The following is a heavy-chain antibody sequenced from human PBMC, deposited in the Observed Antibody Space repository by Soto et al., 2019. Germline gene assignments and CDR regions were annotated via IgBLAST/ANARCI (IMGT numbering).Heavy chain of an antibody. D-gene: IGHD3-22*01. Sequence: SVKVSCKASGGTFSSYAISWVRQAPGQGLEWMGGIIPIFGTANYAQKFQGRVTITADESTSTAYMELSSLRSEDTAVYYCARESTYYYDSSGYYYGGAFDIWGQGTMVTVSS. CDR1: GGTFSSYA. CDR2: IIPIFGTA. V-gene: IGHV1-69*13. CDR3: ARESTYYYDSSGYYYGGAFDI. J-gene: IGHJ3*02.